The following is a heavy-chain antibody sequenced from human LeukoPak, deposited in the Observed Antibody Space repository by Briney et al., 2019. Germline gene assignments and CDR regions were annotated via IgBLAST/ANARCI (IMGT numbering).Heavy chain of an antibody. V-gene: IGHV4-34*01. CDR3: ARGYEYYYDSSGYQAATTTFDY. J-gene: IGHJ4*02. CDR1: GGSFCGYY. D-gene: IGHD3-22*01. Sequence: PSETLSLTCAVYGGSFCGYYWSWIRQPPGKGLEWIGEINHSGSTNYNPSLKSRVTISVDTSKNQFSLKLSSVTAADTAVYYCARGYEYYYDSSGYQAATTTFDYWGQGTLVTVSS. CDR2: INHSGST.